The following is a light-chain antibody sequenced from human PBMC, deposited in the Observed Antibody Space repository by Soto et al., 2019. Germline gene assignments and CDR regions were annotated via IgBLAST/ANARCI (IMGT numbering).Light chain of an antibody. CDR1: QNMGNN. Sequence: VMTQSPATLSASPGERVILSCRASQNMGNNLAWYQQKPGQAPRLLMYGASSRASDTPARFSGSGSATDFTLTISSLQSEDFAVYYCQQYNNWPPYTFGQGTKLEIK. CDR3: QQYNNWPPYT. V-gene: IGKV3-15*01. CDR2: GAS. J-gene: IGKJ2*01.